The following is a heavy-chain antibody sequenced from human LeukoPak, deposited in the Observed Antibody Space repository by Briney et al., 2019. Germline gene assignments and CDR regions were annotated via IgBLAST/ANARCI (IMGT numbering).Heavy chain of an antibody. CDR2: INTGGSNT. CDR1: GFTFSNGW. D-gene: IGHD4-17*01. CDR3: TRATVTFDY. J-gene: IGHJ4*02. V-gene: IGHV3-74*01. Sequence: GGSLRLSCAVSGFTFSNGWMNWVRQAPGKGPVWVARINTGGSNTVYADSVKGRFTISRDNARNTLYLQMSSLRPEDTAVYYCTRATVTFDYWGQGTLVTVSS.